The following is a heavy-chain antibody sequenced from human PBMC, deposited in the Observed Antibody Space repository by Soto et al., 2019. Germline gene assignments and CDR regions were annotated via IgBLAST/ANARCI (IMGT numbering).Heavy chain of an antibody. D-gene: IGHD6-19*01. V-gene: IGHV4-4*02. CDR3: ARAAVPGPSDY. CDR2: IYHSGST. J-gene: IGHJ4*02. Sequence: QVQLQESSPGLVKPSGTLSLTCAVSSGSISGSNWWSWVRQPPGKGLEWIGEIYHSGSTNYNPSLKSRVTVSVDKSKNQFSLKLTSVTTADMAVYYCARAAVPGPSDYWGQGTLVTVSS. CDR1: SGSISGSNW.